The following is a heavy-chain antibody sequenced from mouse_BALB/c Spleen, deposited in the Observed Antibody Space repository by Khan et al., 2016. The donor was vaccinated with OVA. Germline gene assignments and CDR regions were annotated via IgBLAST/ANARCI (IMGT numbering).Heavy chain of an antibody. CDR1: GFSLTSNG. V-gene: IGHV2-3*01. CDR3: TKLRVFYLDN. CDR2: IWGDGSI. J-gene: IGHJ2*01. Sequence: QVQLKESGPGLVAPSQSLSITCTVSGFSLTSNGVSWVRQPPGKGLEWLGVIWGDGSINYHSVLKSRLSISKDNSKSQVFLKLNSLQTDDTATYYGTKLRVFYLDNWGQGTTRTVSS.